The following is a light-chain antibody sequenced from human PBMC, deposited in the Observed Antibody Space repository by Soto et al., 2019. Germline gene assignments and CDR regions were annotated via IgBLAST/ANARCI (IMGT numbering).Light chain of an antibody. CDR1: QTVLHGSNY. V-gene: IGKV4-1*01. CDR3: QQYYTTPVT. J-gene: IGKJ1*01. Sequence: DIVMTQSPDSLAVSLGERATINCKSSQTVLHGSNYLAWYQQKPGQPPKLLIYWASTRESGVPDRFSGSGSGTDFTLTISSLQAEDGAVYYCQQYYTTPVTFGQGTKVDIK. CDR2: WAS.